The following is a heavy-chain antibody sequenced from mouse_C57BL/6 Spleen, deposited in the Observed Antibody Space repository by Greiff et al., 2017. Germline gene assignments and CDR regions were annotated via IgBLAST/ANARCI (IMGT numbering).Heavy chain of an antibody. Sequence: QVQLQQPGAELVMPGASVKLSCKASGYTFTSYWMHWVKQRPGQGLEWIGEIDPSDSYTNYNQKFKGKSTLTVDKSSSTAYMHLSSLTSEDSAVYYCARTPQYYGSSYYAMDYWGQGTSVTVSS. D-gene: IGHD1-1*01. CDR2: IDPSDSYT. J-gene: IGHJ4*01. CDR1: GYTFTSYW. V-gene: IGHV1-69*01. CDR3: ARTPQYYGSSYYAMDY.